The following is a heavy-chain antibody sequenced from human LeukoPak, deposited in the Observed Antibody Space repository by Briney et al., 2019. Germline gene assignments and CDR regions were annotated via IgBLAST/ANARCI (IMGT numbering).Heavy chain of an antibody. D-gene: IGHD3-3*01. CDR2: ISSSSSYI. CDR3: ASWDDTIFGVGGMDV. CDR1: GFTFSSYS. V-gene: IGHV3-21*01. J-gene: IGHJ6*02. Sequence: GGSLRLSCAASGFTFSSYSMNWVRQAPGKGLEWVSSISSSSSYIYYADSVKGRFTISRDNAKNSLHLQMNSLRAEDTAVYYCASWDDTIFGVGGMDVWGQGTTVTVSS.